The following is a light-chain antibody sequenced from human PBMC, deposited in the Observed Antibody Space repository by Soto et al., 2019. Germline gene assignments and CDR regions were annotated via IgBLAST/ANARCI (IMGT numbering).Light chain of an antibody. J-gene: IGKJ1*01. V-gene: IGKV1-5*01. Sequence: DSQMTQSPSTLSASVGDRVTITCRASQSISSWLAWYQQKPGKGPKVLIFDASSLESGVPSRFSGSGSATEFTLTISSLQPDDFATYYCQQYSTYPWTFGQGTKVDI. CDR3: QQYSTYPWT. CDR2: DAS. CDR1: QSISSW.